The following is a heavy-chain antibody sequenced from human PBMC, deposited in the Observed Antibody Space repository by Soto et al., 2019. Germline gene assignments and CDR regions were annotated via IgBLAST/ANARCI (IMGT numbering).Heavy chain of an antibody. Sequence: SETLSLTCSVSGAALNSGNYYWSWIRQVPGKGLEWIGHIYVTGAVDYNPSLRDRITISQDTSERQFSLNLRLVTAADTAVYYCARLRIATKNDKWLDPWGPGTLVTV. D-gene: IGHD2-21*01. CDR3: ARLRIATKNDKWLDP. V-gene: IGHV4-31*03. J-gene: IGHJ5*02. CDR1: GAALNSGNYY. CDR2: IYVTGAV.